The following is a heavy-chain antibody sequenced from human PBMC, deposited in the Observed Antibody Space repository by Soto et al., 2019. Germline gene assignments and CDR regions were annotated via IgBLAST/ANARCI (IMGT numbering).Heavy chain of an antibody. CDR1: GYTFTSYY. Sequence: QVQLVQSGAEVKKPGASVKVSCKASGYTFTSYYMHWVRQAPGQGLEWMGIINPSGGNTYYAQNFQGRVTMTRDTSTSTVYMELSSLRSEDTAVYYCATTVTMSLGLDYWGQGTLVTVSS. J-gene: IGHJ4*02. D-gene: IGHD4-17*01. CDR2: INPSGGNT. V-gene: IGHV1-46*01. CDR3: ATTVTMSLGLDY.